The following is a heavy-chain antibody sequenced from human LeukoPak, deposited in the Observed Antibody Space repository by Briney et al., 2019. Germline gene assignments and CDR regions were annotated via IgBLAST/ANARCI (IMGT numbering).Heavy chain of an antibody. CDR1: GYTFGNYG. V-gene: IGHV1-18*01. CDR3: ARYGCNSLACYEDY. J-gene: IGHJ4*02. D-gene: IGHD2-15*01. Sequence: ASVKVSCKTSGYTFGNYGITWERQAPGQGLEWMGWISVHDGHTNYAEKFQGRVTMTADTSTNTAYMELTSLTSDDTAVYYCARYGCNSLACYEDYCGQGTLVTVSS. CDR2: ISVHDGHT.